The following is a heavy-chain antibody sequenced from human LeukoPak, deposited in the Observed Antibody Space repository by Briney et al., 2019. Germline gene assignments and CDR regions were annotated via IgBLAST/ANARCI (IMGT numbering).Heavy chain of an antibody. Sequence: SETLSLTCTVSGGSISSYYWSWIRQPAGKGLEWIGRLYTSRSTNYNPSLKSRVTMSVDTSKNQFSLKLTSMTAADTAVYYCARGGSSGYYYGWGQGTLVTVSS. D-gene: IGHD3-22*01. V-gene: IGHV4-4*07. CDR1: GGSISSYY. CDR2: LYTSRST. CDR3: ARGGSSGYYYG. J-gene: IGHJ4*02.